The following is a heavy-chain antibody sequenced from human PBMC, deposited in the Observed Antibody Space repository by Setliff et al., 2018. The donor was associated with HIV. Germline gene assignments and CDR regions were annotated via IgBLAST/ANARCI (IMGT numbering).Heavy chain of an antibody. CDR3: ARRIYGIAVAGTLFDY. CDR1: GYSISSGYY. V-gene: IGHV4-38-2*01. D-gene: IGHD6-19*01. Sequence: SETLSLTCGVSGYSISSGYYWGWIRQPPGKGLEWIGSIYHNGITYYNPSLKSRVTISVDTSQNQFSLKLSSVTAADTAIYYCARRIYGIAVAGTLFDYWGQGTLVTVSS. CDR2: IYHNGIT. J-gene: IGHJ4*02.